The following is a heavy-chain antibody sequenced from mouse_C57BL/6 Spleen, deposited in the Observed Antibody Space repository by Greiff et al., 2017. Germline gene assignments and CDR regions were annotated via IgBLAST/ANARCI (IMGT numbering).Heavy chain of an antibody. CDR2: IDPSDSYT. CDR1: GYTFTSYW. Sequence: VQLQQPGAELVMPGASVKLSCKASGYTFTSYWMHWVKQRPGQGLEWIGEIDPSDSYTNYNQKFKGKSTLTVDKSSSTAYMQLSSLTSEDSAVYYCARVTTVVGYAMDYWGQGTSVTVSS. J-gene: IGHJ4*01. V-gene: IGHV1-69*01. CDR3: ARVTTVVGYAMDY. D-gene: IGHD1-1*01.